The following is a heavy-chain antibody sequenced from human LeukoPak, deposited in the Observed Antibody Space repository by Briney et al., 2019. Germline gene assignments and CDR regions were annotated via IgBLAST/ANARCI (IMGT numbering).Heavy chain of an antibody. J-gene: IGHJ4*02. CDR1: GGSISSYY. Sequence: SETLSLTCTVSGGSISSYYWSWIRQPPGKGLEWIGYIYYSGSTNYNPSLKSRVTISVDTSKNQFSLKLSSVTAADTAVYYCARSLCGDFFDYWGQGTLVTVSS. V-gene: IGHV4-59*08. D-gene: IGHD4-17*01. CDR3: ARSLCGDFFDY. CDR2: IYYSGST.